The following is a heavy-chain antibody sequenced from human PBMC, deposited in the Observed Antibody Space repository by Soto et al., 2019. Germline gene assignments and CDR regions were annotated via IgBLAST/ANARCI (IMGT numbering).Heavy chain of an antibody. Sequence: QVQLVQSGAEVKKPGASVKVSCKASGYTFTSSGISWVRQAPGQGLEWMGWISSDNGNTNYAQHLQGRGSMTTDTSTSTAYIDLRSLRSDDTAVYYCARDQGITTFGVYSMYYYGMDVW. V-gene: IGHV1-18*01. J-gene: IGHJ6*01. CDR1: GYTFTSSG. CDR2: ISSDNGNT. CDR3: ARDQGITTFGVYSMYYYGMDV. D-gene: IGHD3-3*01.